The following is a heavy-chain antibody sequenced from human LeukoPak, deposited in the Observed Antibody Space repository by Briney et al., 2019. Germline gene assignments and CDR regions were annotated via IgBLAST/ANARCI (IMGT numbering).Heavy chain of an antibody. J-gene: IGHJ4*02. CDR1: GGSISSYY. CDR3: ARAELSGYSSSWHAGY. Sequence: SETLSLTCTVSGGSISSYYWSWIRQPPGKGLEWIGYIYYSGSTNYNPSLKSRVTISVDTSKNQFSLKLSSVTAADTAVYYCARAELSGYSSSWHAGYWGQGTLVTVSS. CDR2: IYYSGST. D-gene: IGHD6-13*01. V-gene: IGHV4-59*01.